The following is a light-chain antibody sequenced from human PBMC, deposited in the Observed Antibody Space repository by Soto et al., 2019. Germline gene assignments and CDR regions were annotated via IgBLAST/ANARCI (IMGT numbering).Light chain of an antibody. CDR3: QQSYSTPDT. CDR2: AAS. V-gene: IGKV1-39*01. J-gene: IGKJ5*01. CDR1: QTISSH. Sequence: QLTQSPSSLSASVGDRVTITCRASQTISSHLNWYQQKPGKAPRLLIFAASSLHSGVPSRFSGSGSGTDFTLTISSLQPEDFATYYCQQSYSTPDTFGQGTRLEIK.